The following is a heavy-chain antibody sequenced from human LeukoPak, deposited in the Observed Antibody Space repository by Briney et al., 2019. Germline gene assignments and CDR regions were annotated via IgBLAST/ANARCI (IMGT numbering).Heavy chain of an antibody. CDR1: GFTFSSYG. CDR3: ARVEYSSSWYAPLIDY. V-gene: IGHV3-33*08. CDR2: IWYDGSNK. Sequence: PGRSLRLSCAASGFTFSSYGMHWVRQAPGKGLEWVAVIWYDGSNKYYADSVKGRFTISRDNSKNTLYLQMNSLRAEDTAVYYCARVEYSSSWYAPLIDYWGQGTLVTVSS. J-gene: IGHJ4*02. D-gene: IGHD6-13*01.